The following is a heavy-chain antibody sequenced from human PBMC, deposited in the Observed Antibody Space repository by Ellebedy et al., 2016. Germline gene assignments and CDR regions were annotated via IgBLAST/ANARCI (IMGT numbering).Heavy chain of an antibody. V-gene: IGHV3-7*01. CDR1: GFTFSSYW. CDR2: IKQDGSEK. J-gene: IGHJ4*02. CDR3: ARRGGSRLGPSDY. Sequence: GESLKISXAASGFTFSSYWMSWVRQASGKGLEWVANIKQDGSEKYYVDSVKGRFTISRDNAKNSLYLQMNSLRAEDTAVYYCARRGGSRLGPSDYWGQGTLVTVSS. D-gene: IGHD2-15*01.